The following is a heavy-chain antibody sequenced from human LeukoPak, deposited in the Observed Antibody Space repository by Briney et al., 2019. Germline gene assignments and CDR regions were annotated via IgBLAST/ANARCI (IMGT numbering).Heavy chain of an antibody. CDR2: ISGSGGST. CDR3: RCPGRGSSSRRYYYYGMDV. D-gene: IGHD6-6*01. CDR1: GFTFSSYA. Sequence: PGGSLRLSCAATGFTFSSYAMSWVRQAPGKGLEWVSAISGSGGSTYYADSVKGRFTISRDNAKNSLYLQMNSLRAEDTAVYYCRCPGRGSSSRRYYYYGMDVWGQGTTVTVSS. V-gene: IGHV3-23*01. J-gene: IGHJ6*02.